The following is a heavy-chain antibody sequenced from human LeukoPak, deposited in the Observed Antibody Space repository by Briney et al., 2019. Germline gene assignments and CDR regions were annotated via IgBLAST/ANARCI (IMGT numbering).Heavy chain of an antibody. Sequence: GGSLRLSCAASGFTFSSYAMSWVRQAPGKGLEWVSGISSSGSGGNTYYADSVKGRFTISRDSSKNTLFLHMNTLRAEDTAIYYCAKDRTVGAFYWYFDLWGRGTLVTVSS. V-gene: IGHV3-23*01. J-gene: IGHJ2*01. CDR3: AKDRTVGAFYWYFDL. D-gene: IGHD1-26*01. CDR1: GFTFSSYA. CDR2: ISSSGSGGNT.